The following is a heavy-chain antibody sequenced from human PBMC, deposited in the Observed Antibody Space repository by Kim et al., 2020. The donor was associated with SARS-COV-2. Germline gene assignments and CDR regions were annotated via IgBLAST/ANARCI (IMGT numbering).Heavy chain of an antibody. CDR3: ARGVAVRAFDI. J-gene: IGHJ3*02. V-gene: IGHV6-1*01. Sequence: NDYAVSVKSRITINPDTSKNQFSLQLNSVTPEDTAVYYCARGVAVRAFDIWGQGTMVTVSS. D-gene: IGHD6-19*01. CDR2: N.